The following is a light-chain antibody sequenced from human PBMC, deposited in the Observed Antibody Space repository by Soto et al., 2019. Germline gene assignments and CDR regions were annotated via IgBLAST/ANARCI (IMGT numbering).Light chain of an antibody. V-gene: IGLV2-14*01. CDR1: SSDIGGYNM. CDR3: SSYKRAKTYV. Sequence: QSVLTQPASVSGSPGQSITISCTGTSSDIGGYNMVSWYQQHPRKAPKLMIYEVTNRPSGISDRFSASKSGNTASLTISGLQAEDEGDYYCSSYKRAKTYVFGTGTKVTVL. CDR2: EVT. J-gene: IGLJ1*01.